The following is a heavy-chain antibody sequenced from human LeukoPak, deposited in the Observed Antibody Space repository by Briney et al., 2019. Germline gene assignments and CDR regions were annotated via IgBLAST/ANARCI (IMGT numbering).Heavy chain of an antibody. D-gene: IGHD3-22*01. J-gene: IGHJ4*02. Sequence: GRSLRLSCEASGFTFDTYAMHWVRQGPGKGLAWVSGINWNSINIGYADSVKGRFTISRDNAQKSLYLQMNSLRGEDTALYYCVKGVATYGTSDYYGDYFDYWGQGILVTVSS. V-gene: IGHV3-9*01. CDR1: GFTFDTYA. CDR3: VKGVATYGTSDYYGDYFDY. CDR2: INWNSINI.